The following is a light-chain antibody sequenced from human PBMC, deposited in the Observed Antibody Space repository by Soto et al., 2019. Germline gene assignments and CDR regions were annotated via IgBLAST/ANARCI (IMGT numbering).Light chain of an antibody. V-gene: IGLV2-14*03. Sequence: QSALTQPASVSGSSGRSITISCTGASSDVGAYNYVSWYQQHPGKAPKLMIYEVSNRPSGVSNRFSGSKSANTASLTISGLQAGDETDYYCSSYTSSSTWLFGGGTKLTV. CDR1: SSDVGAYNY. J-gene: IGLJ3*02. CDR3: SSYTSSSTWL. CDR2: EVS.